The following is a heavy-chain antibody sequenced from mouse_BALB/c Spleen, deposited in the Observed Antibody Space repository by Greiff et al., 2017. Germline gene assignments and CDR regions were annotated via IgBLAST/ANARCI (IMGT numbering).Heavy chain of an antibody. CDR2: ISYSGST. V-gene: IGHV3-2*02. D-gene: IGHD1-1*01. J-gene: IGHJ4*01. Sequence: EVKLVESGPGLVKPSQSLSLTCNVTGYSITSDYAWNWFRQFPGNKLEWSGYISYSGSTGYNPSLKSRTSITRDTSKNQFFLQLNSVTTEDTATYYCARRITTVVDAVAYWGQGTSVTDSS. CDR1: GYSITSDYA. CDR3: ARRITTVVDAVAY.